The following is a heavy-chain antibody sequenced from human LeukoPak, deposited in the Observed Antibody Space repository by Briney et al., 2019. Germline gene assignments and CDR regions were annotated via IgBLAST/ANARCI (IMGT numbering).Heavy chain of an antibody. CDR2: IYTSGST. J-gene: IGHJ3*02. CDR1: GGSISSGSYY. V-gene: IGHV4-61*02. Sequence: SETLSLTCTVSGGSISSGSYYWSWIRQPAGKGLEWIGRIYTSGSTNYNPSLKSRVTMSVDTSKNQFSLKLSSVTAADTAVYYCARVGRRDAFDIWGQGTMVTVSS. CDR3: ARVGRRDAFDI.